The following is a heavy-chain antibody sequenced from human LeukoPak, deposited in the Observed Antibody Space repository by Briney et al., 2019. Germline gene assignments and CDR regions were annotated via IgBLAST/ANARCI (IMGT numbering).Heavy chain of an antibody. J-gene: IGHJ5*02. D-gene: IGHD2-21*02. Sequence: ASVKVSCKASGYTFTDYYMHWVRQAPGQGLEWLGWINPNSGGTISAQKFQGRVTMTRDTSISTAYMELSRLRSDDTAVYYCARGYHGGDAFDPWGQGTLVTVSS. CDR1: GYTFTDYY. V-gene: IGHV1-2*02. CDR3: ARGYHGGDAFDP. CDR2: INPNSGGT.